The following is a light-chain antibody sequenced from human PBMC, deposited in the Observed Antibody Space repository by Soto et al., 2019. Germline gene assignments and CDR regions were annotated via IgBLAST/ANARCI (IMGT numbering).Light chain of an antibody. CDR1: HSVSSNH. J-gene: IGKJ1*01. CDR3: QQYNKWPRT. V-gene: IGKV3-11*01. Sequence: EIVLTQSPGTLSLSPVEIAILYCISTHSVSSNHLAWYPPKPGQAPRLLIYDASNRATDIPTRFSGSGAGTDFTLTSSSLEPEDFAVYHCQQYNKWPRTFCQGTKVDIK. CDR2: DAS.